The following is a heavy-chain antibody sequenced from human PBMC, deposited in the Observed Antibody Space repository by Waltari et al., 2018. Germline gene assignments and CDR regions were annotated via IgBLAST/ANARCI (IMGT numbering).Heavy chain of an antibody. CDR2: INEDESET. Sequence: EVQLVESGGGLVQPGGSLRLPCLASGFTFSRPWISWLRQAPGKGLEWVANINEDESETFYADSVKGRFTISRDNAKNSLYLQMNSLRVEDTAYYYCARDMGIYTNYAAYWGQGTLVTVSS. V-gene: IGHV3-7*01. D-gene: IGHD4-4*01. CDR3: ARDMGIYTNYAAY. CDR1: GFTFSRPW. J-gene: IGHJ4*02.